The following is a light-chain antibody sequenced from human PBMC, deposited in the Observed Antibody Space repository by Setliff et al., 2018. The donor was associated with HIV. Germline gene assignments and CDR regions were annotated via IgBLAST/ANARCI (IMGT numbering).Light chain of an antibody. Sequence: ALTQPASVSGSPGQSITISCTGTSSDIGGYNYVSWYQQHPGKAPKLMIYDVNYRPSGVSYRFSGSKSGNTASLTISGLQAEDEADYYCSSYTGSATVVFGGGTQLTV. CDR2: DVN. J-gene: IGLJ2*01. V-gene: IGLV2-14*03. CDR3: SSYTGSATVV. CDR1: SSDIGGYNY.